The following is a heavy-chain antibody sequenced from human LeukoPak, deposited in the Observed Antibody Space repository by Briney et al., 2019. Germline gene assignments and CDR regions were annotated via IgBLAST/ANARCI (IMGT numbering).Heavy chain of an antibody. CDR1: GGTFSSYA. J-gene: IGHJ4*02. V-gene: IGHV1-69*04. CDR3: ATPRGDSSGWFDY. D-gene: IGHD6-19*01. Sequence: GASVKVSCKASGGTFSSYAISWVRQAPGQGLEWVGRIIPILGTANYAQKFQGRVTITADKSTSTAYMELSSLRSEDTAVYYCATPRGDSSGWFDYWGQGTLVTVSS. CDR2: IIPILGTA.